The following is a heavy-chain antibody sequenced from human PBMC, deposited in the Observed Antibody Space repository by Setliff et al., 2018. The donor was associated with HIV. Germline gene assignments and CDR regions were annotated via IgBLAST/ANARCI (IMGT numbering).Heavy chain of an antibody. CDR1: NGSISSHY. Sequence: SETLSLTCTVSNGSISSHYWSWIRQPPGKGLEWIGYIYYSGSTNYNHSLKRRVTISVDTSKKQFSLKLTSVTTADTAVYYCARSRGLLLLGDYYYYMDVWGKGTTVT. J-gene: IGHJ6*03. CDR3: ARSRGLLLLGDYYYYMDV. D-gene: IGHD3-10*01. CDR2: IYYSGST. V-gene: IGHV4-59*11.